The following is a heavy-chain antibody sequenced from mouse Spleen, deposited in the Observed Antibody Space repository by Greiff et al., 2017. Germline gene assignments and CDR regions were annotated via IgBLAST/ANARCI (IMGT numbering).Heavy chain of an antibody. J-gene: IGHJ2*01. CDR1: GYSFTGYF. CDR3: ARGSGYGNYRGDY. CDR2: INPYNGDT. D-gene: IGHD2-1*01. V-gene: IGHV1-20*01. Sequence: VQLQQSGPELVKPGDSVKISCKASGYSFTGYFMNWVMQSHGKSLEWIGRINPYNGDTFYNQKFKGKATLTVDKSSSTAHMELRSLTSEDSAVYYCARGSGYGNYRGDYWGQGTTLTVSS.